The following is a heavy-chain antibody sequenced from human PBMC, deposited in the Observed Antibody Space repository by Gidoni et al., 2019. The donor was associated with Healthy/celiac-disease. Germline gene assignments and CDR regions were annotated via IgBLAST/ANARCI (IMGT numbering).Heavy chain of an antibody. CDR2: INPSGGST. J-gene: IGHJ6*02. V-gene: IGHV1-46*01. D-gene: IGHD3-3*01. CDR1: GYTFTSYY. Sequence: QVQLVQSGAEVKKPGASVKVSCKASGYTFTSYYMHWVRQAPGQGLEWMGIINPSGGSTSYAQKFQGRVTMTRDTSTSTVYMELSSLRSEDTAVYYCARDDGRITIFGVVIGGMDVWGQGTTVTVSS. CDR3: ARDDGRITIFGVVIGGMDV.